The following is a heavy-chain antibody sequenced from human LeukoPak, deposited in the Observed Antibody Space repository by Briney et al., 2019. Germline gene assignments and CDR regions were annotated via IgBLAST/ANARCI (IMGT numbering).Heavy chain of an antibody. CDR1: GGTLNSYA. CDR3: ARDLTDYDFWSGYLNWFDP. Sequence: SVKVSCKASGGTLNSYAIIWVRQAPGQGLEWMGGIIPLFGTPNYAQKFQGRVTITADESTSTAYMELSSLRSEDTAVYYCARDLTDYDFWSGYLNWFDPWGQGTLVTVSS. CDR2: IIPLFGTP. V-gene: IGHV1-69*13. J-gene: IGHJ5*02. D-gene: IGHD3-3*01.